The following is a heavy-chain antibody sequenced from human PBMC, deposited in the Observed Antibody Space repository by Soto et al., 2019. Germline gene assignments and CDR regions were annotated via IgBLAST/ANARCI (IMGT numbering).Heavy chain of an antibody. CDR2: IIPIFGTA. CDR3: ATTSGSYRYYFDY. V-gene: IGHV1-69*06. Sequence: SVKVSCKASGGTFSSYAISWVRQAPGQGLEWMGGIIPIFGTANYAQKFQGRVTITADTSTSTAYMELSSLRSEDTAVYYCATTSGSYRYYFDYWGQGTLVTVSS. J-gene: IGHJ4*02. D-gene: IGHD1-26*01. CDR1: GGTFSSYA.